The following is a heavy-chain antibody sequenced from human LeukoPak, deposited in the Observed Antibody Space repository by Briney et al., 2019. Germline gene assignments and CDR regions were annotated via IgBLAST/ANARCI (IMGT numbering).Heavy chain of an antibody. D-gene: IGHD6-6*01. CDR1: GFTFSSYA. J-gene: IGHJ4*02. V-gene: IGHV3-23*01. CDR3: ARSIAARPRSFDY. Sequence: GGSLRLSCAASGFTFSSYAMSWVRQAPGKGLEWVSAISGSGGSTYYADSVKGRFTISRDNSKNTLYLQMNSLRAEDTAVYYCARSIAARPRSFDYWGQGTLVTVSS. CDR2: ISGSGGST.